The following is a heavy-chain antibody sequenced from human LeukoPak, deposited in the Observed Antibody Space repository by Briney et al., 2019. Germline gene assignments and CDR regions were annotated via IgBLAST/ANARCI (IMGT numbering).Heavy chain of an antibody. CDR1: GDSISNTGYY. CDR2: IHYSGST. Sequence: SETLSLTCTVSGDSISNTGYYWGWIRQPPGKGLEWIGNIHYSGSTFYDPSLKSRVTFSVDTSKNQFSLTLSSVTVADTAVYYCARLQYTYGSEFDYWGQGTLVTVSS. D-gene: IGHD3-10*01. V-gene: IGHV4-39*01. CDR3: ARLQYTYGSEFDY. J-gene: IGHJ4*02.